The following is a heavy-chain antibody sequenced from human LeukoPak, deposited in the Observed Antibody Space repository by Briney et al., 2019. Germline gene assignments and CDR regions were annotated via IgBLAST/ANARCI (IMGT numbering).Heavy chain of an antibody. Sequence: ASVKVSCKASGYTFTSYGISWVRQAPGQGLEWMGWVSACNGNTNYAQKLQGRVTMTTDTSTSTAYMELRSLRSDDTAVYYCASLVGAIDGDYFDYWGRGTLVTVSS. CDR1: GYTFTSYG. J-gene: IGHJ4*02. V-gene: IGHV1-18*01. CDR2: VSACNGNT. D-gene: IGHD1-26*01. CDR3: ASLVGAIDGDYFDY.